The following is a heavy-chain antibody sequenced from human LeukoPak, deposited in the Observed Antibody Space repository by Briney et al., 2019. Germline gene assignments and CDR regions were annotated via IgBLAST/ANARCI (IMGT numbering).Heavy chain of an antibody. CDR2: IGTGGDT. Sequence: GGSLRLSCAASGFAFSSYVLHWVRRAPGKGPEWVSAIGTGGDTYYADSVRGRFTISRDNAKNLLYLQMNSLRAEDTAVYYCAREKLDTRGYVDYWGQGTLVTVSS. D-gene: IGHD3-22*01. CDR3: AREKLDTRGYVDY. V-gene: IGHV3-47*02. CDR1: GFAFSSYV. J-gene: IGHJ4*02.